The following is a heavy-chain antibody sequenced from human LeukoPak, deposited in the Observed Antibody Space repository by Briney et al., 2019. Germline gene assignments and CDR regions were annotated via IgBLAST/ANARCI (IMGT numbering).Heavy chain of an antibody. CDR2: ISAGSSTI. V-gene: IGHV3-48*02. CDR3: VSDSRDYVFDH. Sequence: PGGSLRRSCAASGFTFSTYRMNWVRQAPGNGLQWVSYISAGSSTIHYADSVKGRFTVSRDNAKNTLYLQMNNLGDADTAVYYCVSDSRDYVFDHWGQGALVTVSS. J-gene: IGHJ4*02. D-gene: IGHD4-17*01. CDR1: GFTFSTYR.